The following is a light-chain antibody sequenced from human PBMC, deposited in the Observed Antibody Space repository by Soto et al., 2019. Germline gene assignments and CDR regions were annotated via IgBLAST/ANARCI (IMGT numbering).Light chain of an antibody. CDR2: EVT. CDR3: SSYTSGSTLLV. V-gene: IGLV2-14*01. J-gene: IGLJ2*01. CDR1: SSDVGAYNY. Sequence: QSALTQPASVSGSPGQSITISCTGSSSDVGAYNYVSWYQQHPGKAPRLMIYEVTNRPSGVSNRFSGSKSGNTASLTISGRRAEDEADYYCSSYTSGSTLLVFGGGTKLTVL.